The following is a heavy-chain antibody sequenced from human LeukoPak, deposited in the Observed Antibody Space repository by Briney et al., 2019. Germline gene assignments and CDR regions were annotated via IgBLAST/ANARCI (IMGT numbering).Heavy chain of an antibody. CDR1: GFTFSSYS. Sequence: GGSLRLSCAASGFTFSSYSMNWVRQAPGKGLEWVSSISSSSSYIYYADSVKGRFTISRDNAKNSLYLQMSSLRAEDTAVYYCARDYYDSSGYYKGDYWGQGTLVTVSS. V-gene: IGHV3-21*01. CDR3: ARDYYDSSGYYKGDY. CDR2: ISSSSSYI. D-gene: IGHD3-22*01. J-gene: IGHJ4*02.